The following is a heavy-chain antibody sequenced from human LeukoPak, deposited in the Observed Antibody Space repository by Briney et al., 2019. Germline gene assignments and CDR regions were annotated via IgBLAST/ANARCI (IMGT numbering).Heavy chain of an antibody. V-gene: IGHV3-48*01. Sequence: GGSLRLSCAASGFTFSSYSMNWVRQAPGKGLEWVSYISSSSSTIYYADSAKGRFTISRDNAKNSLYLQMNSLRAEDTAVYYCARFRTIIDGHTVWGQGTLVTVSS. CDR3: ARFRTIIDGHTV. CDR2: ISSSSSTI. CDR1: GFTFSSYS. J-gene: IGHJ4*02. D-gene: IGHD5-12*01.